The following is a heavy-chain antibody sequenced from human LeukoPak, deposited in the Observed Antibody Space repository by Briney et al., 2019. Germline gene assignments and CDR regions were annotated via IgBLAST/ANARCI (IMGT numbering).Heavy chain of an antibody. CDR2: ISYDGSNK. Sequence: GALRLSCAASGFTFSSYAMHWVRQAPGKGLEWVAVISYDGSNKYYADSVKGRFTISRDNSKNTLYLQMNSLRAEDTAVYYCARDRGDYYDSSGYYWFDPWGQGTLVTVSS. CDR1: GFTFSSYA. J-gene: IGHJ5*02. V-gene: IGHV3-30-3*01. CDR3: ARDRGDYYDSSGYYWFDP. D-gene: IGHD3-22*01.